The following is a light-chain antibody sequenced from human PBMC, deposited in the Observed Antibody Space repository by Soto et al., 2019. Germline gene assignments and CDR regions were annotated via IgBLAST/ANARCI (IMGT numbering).Light chain of an antibody. Sequence: EIVLTQSPGTLSSSPGGRATLSCRASQTVTSNYLALYQQKRGQAPRLLIWGASIRAADLPDRFSGGGSGTDFTLTISRLEAEDFAIYYCHQYGSSPGSFGQGTKVDIK. CDR1: QTVTSNY. J-gene: IGKJ1*01. CDR2: GAS. CDR3: HQYGSSPGS. V-gene: IGKV3-20*01.